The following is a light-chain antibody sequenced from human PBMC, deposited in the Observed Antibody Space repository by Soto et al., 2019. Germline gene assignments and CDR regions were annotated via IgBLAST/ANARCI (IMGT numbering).Light chain of an antibody. CDR3: SSDTSSSTLYV. CDR1: SSDVGGYNY. CDR2: DVS. V-gene: IGLV2-14*01. Sequence: QAVVTQPASVSGSPGQSITISCTGTSSDVGGYNYVSWYQQHPGKAPKLMIYDVSNRPSGVSNRFSGSKSGNTASLTISGLQAEDEADDYCSSDTSSSTLYVFGTGTQLTVL. J-gene: IGLJ1*01.